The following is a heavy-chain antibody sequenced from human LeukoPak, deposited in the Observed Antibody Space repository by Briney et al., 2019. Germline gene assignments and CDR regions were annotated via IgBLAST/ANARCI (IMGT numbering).Heavy chain of an antibody. CDR1: GGSVYTSDYY. CDR2: IFYTGKT. V-gene: IGHV4-39*07. J-gene: IGHJ4*02. CDR3: ARVFDS. Sequence: PSETLSLTSTVSGGSVYTSDYYWGWVRQPPGKGPEWIGDIFYTGKTNYSPSPKSRASISIDTSKNQFSLKLTSVTAADTAVYYCARVFDSWGQGTLVTVSS.